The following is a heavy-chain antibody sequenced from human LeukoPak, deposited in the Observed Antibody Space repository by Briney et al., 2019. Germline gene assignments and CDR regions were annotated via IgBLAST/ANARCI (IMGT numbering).Heavy chain of an antibody. CDR1: GYTFTHHG. CDR2: ISCYNGDT. J-gene: IGHJ4*02. Sequence: ASVKVSCKASGYTFTHHGISWVRQAPGQGLEWMGWISCYNGDTMYARNVQGRVTLSTDTSTNTAYIELRSLSSDDTAMYYCARDPSNSAGYHAHFDSWGQGTLVTVSS. V-gene: IGHV1-18*04. D-gene: IGHD5-12*01. CDR3: ARDPSNSAGYHAHFDS.